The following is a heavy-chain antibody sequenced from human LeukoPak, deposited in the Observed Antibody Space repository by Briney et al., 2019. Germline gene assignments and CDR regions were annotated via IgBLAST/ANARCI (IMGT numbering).Heavy chain of an antibody. CDR3: AKVDAYDMIVVVITVGGTFDY. CDR1: GFTFSSYA. J-gene: IGHJ4*02. Sequence: GGSLRLSCAASGFTFSSYAMSWVRQAPGKGLEWVSAISGSGGSTYYADSVKGRFTISRDNSKNTLYLQMNSLRAEDTAVYYCAKVDAYDMIVVVITVGGTFDYWGQGTLVTVSS. D-gene: IGHD3-22*01. V-gene: IGHV3-23*01. CDR2: ISGSGGST.